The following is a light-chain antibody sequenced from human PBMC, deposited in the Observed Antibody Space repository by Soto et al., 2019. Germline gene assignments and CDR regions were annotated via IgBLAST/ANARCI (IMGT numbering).Light chain of an antibody. CDR3: QSYDSSLSAVV. CDR2: GNS. V-gene: IGLV1-40*01. CDR1: SSNIGADYD. J-gene: IGLJ3*02. Sequence: QSVLTQPPSVSGAPGQRVTISCTGSSSNIGADYDVHWYQQLPGTAPKLLIYGNSNRPSGVPDRFSGSKSGTSASLAITGLQAEDEADYYCQSYDSSLSAVVFGGGTQVTVL.